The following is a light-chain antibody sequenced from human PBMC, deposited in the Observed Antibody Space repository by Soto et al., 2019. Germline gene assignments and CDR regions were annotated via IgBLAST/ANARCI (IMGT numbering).Light chain of an antibody. J-gene: IGKJ5*01. Sequence: EIVMTQSPATLSVTAGERATLSCRASQSVSSNSAWYQQKPGQAPRLLIYGASTRATGIPARFSGSGSGTEFTLTISSLQSEDFAVYYCQQYNNWPPITFGQGTRLEIK. CDR1: QSVSSN. CDR2: GAS. V-gene: IGKV3D-15*01. CDR3: QQYNNWPPIT.